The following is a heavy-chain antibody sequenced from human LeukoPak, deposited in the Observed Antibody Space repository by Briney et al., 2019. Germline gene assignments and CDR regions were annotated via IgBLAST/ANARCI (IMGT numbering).Heavy chain of an antibody. CDR3: SREWGNGNDLRPDY. Sequence: GGSLRLSCAASGFTFSNAWMNWVRQAPGKGLEWVGRIKSKTDGGTTDYAAPVKGRFTISRDDSKNTLYLQMNSLKTEDTAVYYCSREWGNGNDLRPDYWGQGTLVTVSS. CDR2: IKSKTDGGTT. D-gene: IGHD1-1*01. CDR1: GFTFSNAW. V-gene: IGHV3-15*07. J-gene: IGHJ4*02.